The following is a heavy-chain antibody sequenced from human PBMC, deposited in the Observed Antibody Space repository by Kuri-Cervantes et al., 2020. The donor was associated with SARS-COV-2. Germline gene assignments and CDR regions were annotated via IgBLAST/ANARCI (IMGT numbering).Heavy chain of an antibody. CDR2: ISGSGGST. V-gene: IGHV3-23*01. D-gene: IGHD6-19*01. CDR3: ARDPGYSSGWYYFDY. Sequence: GGSLRLSCAASGFTFSSYAMSWVRQAPGKGLEWVSAISGSGGSTYYADSVKGRFTISRDNSKNTLYLQMNSLRAEDTAVYYCARDPGYSSGWYYFDYWGQGTLVTVSS. CDR1: GFTFSSYA. J-gene: IGHJ4*02.